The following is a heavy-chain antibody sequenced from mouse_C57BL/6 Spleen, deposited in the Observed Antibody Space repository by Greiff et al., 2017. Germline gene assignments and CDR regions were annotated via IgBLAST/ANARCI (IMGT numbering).Heavy chain of an antibody. CDR1: GYTFTDYE. V-gene: IGHV1-15*01. D-gene: IGHD4-1*01. CDR2: IDPETGGT. Sequence: VKLMESGAELVRPGASVTLSCKASGYTFTDYEMHWVKQTPVHGLEWIGAIDPETGGTAYNQKFKGTAILTADKSSSTAYMELRSLTSEDSAVYYCTTGPLANWGQGTLVTVSA. J-gene: IGHJ3*01. CDR3: TTGPLAN.